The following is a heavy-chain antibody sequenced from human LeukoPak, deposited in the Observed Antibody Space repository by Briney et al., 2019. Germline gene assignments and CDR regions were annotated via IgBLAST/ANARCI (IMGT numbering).Heavy chain of an antibody. CDR2: IYHSGST. V-gene: IGHV4-30-2*01. J-gene: IGHJ4*02. CDR1: GGYISSGGYS. CDR3: ATYYVGVGGRGH. D-gene: IGHD3-10*02. Sequence: SETLSLTCAVSGGYISSGGYSWSWIRQPPGKGLEWIGYIYHSGSTYYNPSLKSRVTISVDRSKNQFSLKLSSVTAADTAVYYCATYYVGVGGRGHWGPGTLVTVSS.